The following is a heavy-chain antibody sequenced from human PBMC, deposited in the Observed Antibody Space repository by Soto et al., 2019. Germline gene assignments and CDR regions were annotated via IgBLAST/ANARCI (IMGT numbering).Heavy chain of an antibody. CDR2: IKSKTDGGTT. Sequence: PGGSLRLSCAASGFTFSNAWMNWVRQAPGKGLEWVGRIKSKTDGGTTDYAAPVKGRFTISRDDSKNTLYLQMNSLRAEDTAVYYCAVAVAGPTAIGYWGQGTLVTVSS. D-gene: IGHD6-19*01. CDR3: AVAVAGPTAIGY. V-gene: IGHV3-15*07. J-gene: IGHJ4*02. CDR1: GFTFSNAW.